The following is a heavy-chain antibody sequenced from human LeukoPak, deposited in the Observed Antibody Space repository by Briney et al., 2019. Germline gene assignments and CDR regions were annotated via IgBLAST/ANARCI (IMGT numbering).Heavy chain of an antibody. V-gene: IGHV3-23*01. CDR2: ISGSGDST. Sequence: PGGSLRLSCAASGFTFSSYAMSWVRQAPGKGLEWVSAISGSGDSTYYADSVKGRFTISRDNSKNTLYLQMNSLRAEDTAVYYCAKDWGVGGGYRLWGPYYYYYGMDVWGQGTTVTVSS. J-gene: IGHJ6*02. D-gene: IGHD5-18*01. CDR3: AKDWGVGGGYRLWGPYYYYYGMDV. CDR1: GFTFSSYA.